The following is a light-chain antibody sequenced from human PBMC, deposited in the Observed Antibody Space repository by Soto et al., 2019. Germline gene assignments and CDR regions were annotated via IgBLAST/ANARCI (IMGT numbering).Light chain of an antibody. CDR2: EVR. V-gene: IGLV2-14*01. J-gene: IGLJ3*02. CDR1: TSDIGGYNY. Sequence: QSALTQPASVSGSPGQSITISCTGTTSDIGGYNYVSWHQQHPGKAPKLMIHEVRYRPSGVSNRFSGSKSGNTASPTISGLQAEDEADYYCSSYASSGTLVFGGGTKLTVL. CDR3: SSYASSGTLV.